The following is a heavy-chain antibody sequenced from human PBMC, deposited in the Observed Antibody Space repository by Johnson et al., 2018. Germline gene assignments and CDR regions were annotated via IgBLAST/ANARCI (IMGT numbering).Heavy chain of an antibody. V-gene: IGHV3-30-3*01. CDR3: ARRKIPYSDSWDAVDI. Sequence: QVQLVQSGGGVVQPGRSLRLSCAASGFSFSTYAMHWVRQAPGKGLEWVAVISYDGNNKYYEDSVKGRFTISRDNSKNTVYLQMERLRAEASAVYYCARRKIPYSDSWDAVDIWGQGTMVTVYS. J-gene: IGHJ3*02. CDR1: GFSFSTYA. CDR2: ISYDGNNK. D-gene: IGHD1-26*01.